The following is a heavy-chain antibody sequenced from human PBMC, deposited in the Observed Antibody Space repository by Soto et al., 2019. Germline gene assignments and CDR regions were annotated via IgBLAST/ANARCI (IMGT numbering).Heavy chain of an antibody. D-gene: IGHD5-18*01. CDR1: GFTFSSYG. CDR2: IWYDGSNK. V-gene: IGHV3-33*01. J-gene: IGHJ4*02. Sequence: PGGSLRLSCAASGFTFSSYGMHWVRQAPGKGLEWVAVIWYDGSNKYYADSVKGRVTVSRDNSKNRLYLQMNSLRAEDTAVYYCARDQESDTPMPGYWGQGTLVTAPQ. CDR3: ARDQESDTPMPGY.